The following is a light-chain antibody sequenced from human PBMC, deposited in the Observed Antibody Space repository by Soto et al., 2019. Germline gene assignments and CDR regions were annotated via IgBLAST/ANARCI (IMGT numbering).Light chain of an antibody. CDR1: NIGSKS. V-gene: IGLV3-21*04. Sequence: SYELTQPPSVSVAPGKTARITCGGNNIGSKSVHWYQQKPGPAPVLVIYYDSDRPSGIPERFSGSNSGNTATLTISRVEAGDEADYYCQVWDSSSDPLYVFGTGTKVTVL. CDR2: YDS. J-gene: IGLJ1*01. CDR3: QVWDSSSDPLYV.